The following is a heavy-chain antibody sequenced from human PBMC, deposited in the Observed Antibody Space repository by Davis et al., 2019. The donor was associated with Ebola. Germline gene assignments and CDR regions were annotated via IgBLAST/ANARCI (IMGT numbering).Heavy chain of an antibody. Sequence: GSLRLSCAASGFSLSDSTIHWVRQASGKGLEWVGRIRSKPKGYATAYAASVKGRFTISRDDSENTSYLQMNSLKTEDTAVYYCTTTTTVTDDWGQGTLVTVSS. CDR2: IRSKPKGYAT. J-gene: IGHJ4*02. CDR3: TTTTTVTDD. V-gene: IGHV3-73*01. D-gene: IGHD4-17*01. CDR1: GFSLSDST.